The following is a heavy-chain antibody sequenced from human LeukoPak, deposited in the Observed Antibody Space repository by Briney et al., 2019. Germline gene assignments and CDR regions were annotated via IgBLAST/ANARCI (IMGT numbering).Heavy chain of an antibody. D-gene: IGHD6-19*01. CDR2: IYYSGST. CDR1: GGSISSSSNY. J-gene: IGHJ5*02. CDR3: ARAVYSSGSYGFDP. Sequence: SETLSLTCTVSGGSISSSSNYWGWIRQPPGKGLEWIGNIYYSGSTYYNPSLKSRVTISIDTSKNQFSLKLTSVTAADTAVYYCARAVYSSGSYGFDPWGQGTLVTVSS. V-gene: IGHV4-39*07.